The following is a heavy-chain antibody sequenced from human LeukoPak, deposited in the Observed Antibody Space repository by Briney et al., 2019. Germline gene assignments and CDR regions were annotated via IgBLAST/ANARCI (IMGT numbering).Heavy chain of an antibody. Sequence: SETLSLTCAVYGGSFSGYYWSWIRQPPGKGLEWIGEINHSGDTNYNPSLKSRVTISLDTSKNHFSLKLTSVTAADTAVYYCASDDYGDLVNAFDIWGQGTMVTVSS. D-gene: IGHD4-17*01. CDR1: GGSFSGYY. CDR2: INHSGDT. CDR3: ASDDYGDLVNAFDI. J-gene: IGHJ3*02. V-gene: IGHV4-34*01.